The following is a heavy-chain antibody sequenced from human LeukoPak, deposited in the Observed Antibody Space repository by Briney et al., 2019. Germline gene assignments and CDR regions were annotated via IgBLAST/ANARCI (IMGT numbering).Heavy chain of an antibody. V-gene: IGHV4-59*08. CDR2: IHYSGST. Sequence: SETLSLTCTVSGGSISSYYWSWIRQPPGKGLEWIGYIHYSGSTNSKPPLKSRVTISVDTSKNQFSLKLSSVTTADTAVYYCARSTSGGYYYALDYWGQGTLVTVSS. J-gene: IGHJ4*02. CDR1: GGSISSYY. D-gene: IGHD3-22*01. CDR3: ARSTSGGYYYALDY.